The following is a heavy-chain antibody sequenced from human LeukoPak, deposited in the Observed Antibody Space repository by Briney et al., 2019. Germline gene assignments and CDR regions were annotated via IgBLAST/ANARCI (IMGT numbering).Heavy chain of an antibody. V-gene: IGHV1-69*05. J-gene: IGHJ4*02. CDR1: GGTFSSYA. CDR3: ARGEPTYSSSWYVY. Sequence: SSVRVSCKASGGTFSSYAISWVRQAPGQGLEWMGRIIPIFGTANYAQKFQGRVTITTDESTSTAYMELSSLRSEDTAVYYCARGEPTYSSSWYVYWGQGTLVTVSS. D-gene: IGHD6-13*01. CDR2: IIPIFGTA.